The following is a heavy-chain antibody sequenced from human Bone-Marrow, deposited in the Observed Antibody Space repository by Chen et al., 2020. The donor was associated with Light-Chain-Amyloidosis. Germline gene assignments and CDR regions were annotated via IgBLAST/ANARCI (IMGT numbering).Heavy chain of an antibody. CDR2: MHYSGSA. J-gene: IGHJ5*02. CDR3: VRETTSTPWFDP. CDR1: GASISSADDY. V-gene: IGHV4-30-4*01. D-gene: IGHD1-1*01. Sequence: QVQLQESGPGLVKPSQTLSLVCSVSGASISSADDYWNWVRQPPGQGLEWIGYMHYSGSATYHPSLRSRVAISLDTSKNQFSLSLTSVTAADSAMYFCVRETTSTPWFDPWGPGTLVTVYS.